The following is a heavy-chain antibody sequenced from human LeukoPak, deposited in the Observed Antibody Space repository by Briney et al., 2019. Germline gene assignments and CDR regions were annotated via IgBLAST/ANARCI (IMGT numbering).Heavy chain of an antibody. V-gene: IGHV1-46*01. CDR1: GYTFTSYY. CDR2: INPSGGST. J-gene: IGHJ4*02. D-gene: IGHD3-22*01. Sequence: ASVTVSCTASGYTFTSYYMHWVRQAPGQGLEWMGIINPSGGSTSYAQKFQGRVTMTRDTSTSTVYMELSSLRSEDTAVYYCARVGGYYDSSGYSDYWGQGTLVTVSS. CDR3: ARVGGYYDSSGYSDY.